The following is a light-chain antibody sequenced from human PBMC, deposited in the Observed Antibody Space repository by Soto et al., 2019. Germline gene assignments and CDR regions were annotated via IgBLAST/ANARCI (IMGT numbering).Light chain of an antibody. J-gene: IGKJ2*01. CDR2: GAS. CDR1: QSVSSSY. Sequence: EIVLTQSPGTLSLSPGERATLSCRASQSVSSSYLAWYQQKPVQAPRLLIYGASSRATGIPDRFSGSGSGTDFTLTISRLEPEDFAVYFCQQYGRSPPYTFGQGTKVEI. CDR3: QQYGRSPPYT. V-gene: IGKV3-20*01.